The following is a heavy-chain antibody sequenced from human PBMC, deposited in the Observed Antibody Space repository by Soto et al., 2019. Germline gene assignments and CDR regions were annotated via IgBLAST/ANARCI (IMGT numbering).Heavy chain of an antibody. Sequence: PSETLSLTCTVSGGSVSSGYYYWSWIRQPPGKGLEWIGYIYYSGNTKYNPSLKGRVTISLDTSKNHFSLNLTSVTAADTAVYYCARDEIGTVVLPPTKIFYYYSHEDVWGQGTTVTVSS. J-gene: IGHJ6*02. V-gene: IGHV4-61*03. D-gene: IGHD2-2*01. CDR2: IYYSGNT. CDR1: GGSVSSGYYY. CDR3: ARDEIGTVVLPPTKIFYYYSHEDV.